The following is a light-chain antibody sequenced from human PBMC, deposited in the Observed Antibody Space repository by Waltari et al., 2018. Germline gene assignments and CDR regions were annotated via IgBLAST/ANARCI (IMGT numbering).Light chain of an antibody. V-gene: IGKV1-39*01. CDR1: QSISTF. CDR3: QQSHSPPFT. CDR2: AAS. Sequence: DIQMTQSPSSLSASVGDRVTITCRAGQSISTFLNWYQQRPGKAPELLIYAASSVQSGVPSGFSGSGSGTDFTLTISSLQPEDFATYYCQQSHSPPFTFGPGTKVDIK. J-gene: IGKJ3*01.